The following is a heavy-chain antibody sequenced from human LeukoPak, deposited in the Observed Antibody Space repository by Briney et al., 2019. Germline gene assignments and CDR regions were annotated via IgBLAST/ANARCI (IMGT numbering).Heavy chain of an antibody. J-gene: IGHJ4*02. D-gene: IGHD5-12*01. Sequence: GGSLRLSCTASGFTFRSYWMSWVRQAPGKGLEWVANIKQDGSEKYYVDSVKGRFTISRDNAKNSLYLQMNSLRADDTAVYYCARGFGAYDSPDFDYWGQGTLVTVSS. CDR3: ARGFGAYDSPDFDY. CDR1: GFTFRSYW. V-gene: IGHV3-7*01. CDR2: IKQDGSEK.